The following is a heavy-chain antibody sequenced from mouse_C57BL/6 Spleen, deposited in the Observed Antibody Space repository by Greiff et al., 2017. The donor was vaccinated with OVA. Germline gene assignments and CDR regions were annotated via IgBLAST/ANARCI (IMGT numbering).Heavy chain of an antibody. CDR3: ARGFGDYDSFAY. J-gene: IGHJ3*01. CDR1: GYAFSSSW. D-gene: IGHD2-4*01. V-gene: IGHV1-82*01. CDR2: IYPGDGDT. Sequence: QVQLQQSGPELVKPGASVKISCKASGYAFSSSWMNWVKQRPGKGLEWIGRIYPGDGDTNYNGKFKGKATLTADKSSSTAYMQLSSLTSEDSAVYFCARGFGDYDSFAYWGQGTLVTVSA.